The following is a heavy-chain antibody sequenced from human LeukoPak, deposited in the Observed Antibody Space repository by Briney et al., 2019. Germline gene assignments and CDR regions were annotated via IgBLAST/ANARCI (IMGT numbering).Heavy chain of an antibody. CDR2: ISYDGYNT. CDR3: AKGQRPAAAKQGFDY. V-gene: IGHV3-30*02. CDR1: GFAFNNYA. Sequence: GGSLRLSCAPSGFAFNNYAIYWVRQAPGKGLEWVASISYDGYNTHYADSVKGRFTISRDNSNNRLFLQMSSLRAVDTALYYCAKGQRPAAAKQGFDYWGQGTLVTVSS. D-gene: IGHD2-2*01. J-gene: IGHJ4*02.